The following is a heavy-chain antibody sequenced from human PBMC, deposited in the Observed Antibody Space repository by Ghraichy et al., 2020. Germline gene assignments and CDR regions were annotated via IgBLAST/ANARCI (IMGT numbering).Heavy chain of an antibody. CDR2: MNPNSGNA. D-gene: IGHD1-1*01. CDR1: GYPFSNYD. Sequence: ASVKVSCKASGYPFSNYDAIWVRQATVQGLEWMGWMNPNSGNAGYAQQFQGRVTMTRDTSISKAYMELSSLRSEDTAVYYCARGRSPDVNWNDDIYYYYGMDVWGQGTTVTVSS. J-gene: IGHJ6*02. V-gene: IGHV1-8*01. CDR3: ARGRSPDVNWNDDIYYYYGMDV.